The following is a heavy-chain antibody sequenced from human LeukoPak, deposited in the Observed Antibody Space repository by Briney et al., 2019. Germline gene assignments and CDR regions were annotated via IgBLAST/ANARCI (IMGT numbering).Heavy chain of an antibody. CDR1: GGSISSYY. V-gene: IGHV4-59*06. Sequence: KASETLSLTCSVSGGSISSYYWSWIRQHPGKGLEWIGYIYYSGSTYYNPSLKSRVTISVDTSKNQFSLKLSSVTAADTAVYYCARIPAQAAAGYYFDYWGQGTLVTVSS. CDR3: ARIPAQAAAGYYFDY. D-gene: IGHD6-13*01. CDR2: IYYSGST. J-gene: IGHJ4*02.